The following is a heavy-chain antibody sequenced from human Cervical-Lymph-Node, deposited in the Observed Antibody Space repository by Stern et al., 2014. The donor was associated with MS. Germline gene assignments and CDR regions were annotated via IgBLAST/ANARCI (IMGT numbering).Heavy chain of an antibody. CDR3: ARGRQKTYYYDSSGSYYYGMDV. V-gene: IGHV3-30*01. CDR1: GFTFSSYA. J-gene: IGHJ6*02. CDR2: ISYDGSNK. D-gene: IGHD3-22*01. Sequence: VQLVESGGGVVQPGRSLRLSCAASGFTFSSYAMHWVRQAPGKGLEWVAVISYDGSNKYYADSVKGRFTISRDNSKNTLYLQMNSLRAEDTAVYYCARGRQKTYYYDSSGSYYYGMDVWGQGTTVTVSS.